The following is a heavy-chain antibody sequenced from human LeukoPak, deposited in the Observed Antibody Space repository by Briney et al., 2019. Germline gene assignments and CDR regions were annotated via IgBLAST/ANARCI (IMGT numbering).Heavy chain of an antibody. D-gene: IGHD3-10*01. V-gene: IGHV3-53*01. J-gene: IGHJ4*02. CDR1: GFTVSSNY. Sequence: GGSLRLSCAASGFTVSSNYMSWVRQAPGKGLEWVSVIYSGGSTYYADSVKGRFTISRDNSKSTLYLQMNSLRAEDTAVYYCARSSRFGELLFDYWGQGTLVTVSS. CDR3: ARSSRFGELLFDY. CDR2: IYSGGST.